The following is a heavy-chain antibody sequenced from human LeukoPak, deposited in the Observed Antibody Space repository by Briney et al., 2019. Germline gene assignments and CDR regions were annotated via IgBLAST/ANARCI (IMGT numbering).Heavy chain of an antibody. CDR2: INPSGGST. V-gene: IGHV1-46*01. J-gene: IGHJ6*02. CDR3: ARDPIGMIQPPRMDV. D-gene: IGHD3-16*01. Sequence: GASVKVSCKASGYTFTSYYMHWVRQAPGQGLEWMAIINPSGGSTSYAQKFQGRVTMTRDTSTSTVYMELSSLRSEDTAVYYCARDPIGMIQPPRMDVWGQGTTVTVSS. CDR1: GYTFTSYY.